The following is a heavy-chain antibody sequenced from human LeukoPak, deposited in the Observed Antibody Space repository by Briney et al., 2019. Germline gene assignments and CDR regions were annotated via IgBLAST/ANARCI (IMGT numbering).Heavy chain of an antibody. CDR3: ARVKSSSGRYLDY. CDR2: INTNTGNP. V-gene: IGHV7-4-1*02. CDR1: GYTFTSYA. Sequence: GASVKVPCKASGYTFTSYAMNWVRQAPGQGLEWMGWINTNTGNPTYAQGFTGRFVFSLDTSVSTTYLQISSLKAEDTAVYYCARVKSSSGRYLDYWGQGTLVTVSS. J-gene: IGHJ4*02. D-gene: IGHD6-19*01.